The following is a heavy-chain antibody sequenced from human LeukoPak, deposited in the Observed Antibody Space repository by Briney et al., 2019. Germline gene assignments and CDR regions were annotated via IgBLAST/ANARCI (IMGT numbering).Heavy chain of an antibody. CDR3: AREGYYYHSSGYLDLFDY. CDR1: GYSISSGYY. D-gene: IGHD3-22*01. V-gene: IGHV4-38-2*02. Sequence: SETLSLTCTVSGYSISSGYYWGWIRQPPGKGLEWIGSIHHSGSTYYNPPLKSRVTISVDTSKNHFSLKQSSVTAADTAVYYCAREGYYYHSSGYLDLFDYWGQGTLVTVSS. CDR2: IHHSGST. J-gene: IGHJ4*02.